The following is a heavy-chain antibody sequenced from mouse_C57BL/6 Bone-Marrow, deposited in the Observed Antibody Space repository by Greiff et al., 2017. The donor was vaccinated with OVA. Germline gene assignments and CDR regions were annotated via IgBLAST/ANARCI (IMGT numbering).Heavy chain of an antibody. J-gene: IGHJ4*01. CDR2: IDPANGDT. Sequence: DVQLQESGAELVRPGASVKLSCTASGFNIKDDYMHWVKQRPEQGLEWIGWIDPANGDTEYASKFQGKATITADTSSNTAYLQLSSLTSEDTAVYYCTPDGYHSYYAMDYWGQGTSVTVSA. D-gene: IGHD2-3*01. CDR1: GFNIKDDY. V-gene: IGHV14-4*01. CDR3: TPDGYHSYYAMDY.